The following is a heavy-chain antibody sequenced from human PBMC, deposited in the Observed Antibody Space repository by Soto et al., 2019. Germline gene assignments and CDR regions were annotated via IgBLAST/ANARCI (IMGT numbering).Heavy chain of an antibody. J-gene: IGHJ6*02. V-gene: IGHV4-30-4*08. CDR1: GGSISSGDFF. Sequence: PSETLSLTCTVSGGSISSGDFFWHWIRQHPGKGLEWLGYIYYSGNTYYNPSLKGRVSMSMDRANDHFSLNLTSVSAADTAVYFCARGHYYYGMDVWGQGITVTVS. CDR3: ARGHYYYGMDV. CDR2: IYYSGNT.